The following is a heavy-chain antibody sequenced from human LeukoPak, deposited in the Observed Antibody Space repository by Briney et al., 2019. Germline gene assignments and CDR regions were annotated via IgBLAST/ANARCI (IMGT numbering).Heavy chain of an antibody. V-gene: IGHV1-2*02. D-gene: IGHD3-3*01. J-gene: IGHJ4*02. CDR2: SNPNSGGT. CDR1: GYTFTGYY. CDR3: ARDDTIFGVALADY. Sequence: EASVKVSCKASGYTFTGYYMHWVRQAPGQGLEWMGWSNPNSGGTNYAQKFQGRVTMTRDTSISTAYMELSRLRSDDTAVYYCARDDTIFGVALADYWGQGTLVTVSS.